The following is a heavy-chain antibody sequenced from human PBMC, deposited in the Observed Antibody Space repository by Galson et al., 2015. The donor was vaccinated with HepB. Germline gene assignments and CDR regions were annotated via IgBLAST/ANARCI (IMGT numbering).Heavy chain of an antibody. J-gene: IGHJ3*02. D-gene: IGHD2-2*01. CDR3: ARYCSSTSCYDAFDI. Sequence: SVKVSCKASGYTFTGYYMHWVRQAPGQGLEWMGWINPNSGGTNYAQKFQGRVTMTRDTSISTAYMELSRLRSDDTAVYYCARYCSSTSCYDAFDIWGQGTMVTVSS. V-gene: IGHV1-2*02. CDR1: GYTFTGYY. CDR2: INPNSGGT.